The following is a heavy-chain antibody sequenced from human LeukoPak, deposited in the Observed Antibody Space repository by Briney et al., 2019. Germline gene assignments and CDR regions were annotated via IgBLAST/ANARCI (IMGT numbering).Heavy chain of an antibody. CDR1: GFTFSSYA. V-gene: IGHV3-74*01. J-gene: IGHJ4*02. D-gene: IGHD3-22*01. Sequence: GGSLRLSCAASGFTFSSYAMHWVRQAPGKGLVWVSRIHSDGNSTTYADSVKGRFTISRDNAKSTLYLQMNSLRAEDTAVYYCAREATPGVPRGLLLWGQGTLVTVSS. CDR3: AREATPGVPRGLLL. CDR2: IHSDGNST.